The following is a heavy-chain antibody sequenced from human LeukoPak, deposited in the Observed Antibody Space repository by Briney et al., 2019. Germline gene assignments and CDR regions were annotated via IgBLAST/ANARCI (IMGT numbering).Heavy chain of an antibody. CDR1: GFTFDDYA. CDR3: AKSGLNRFDY. Sequence: GGSLRLSCAASGFTFDDYAMHWVRQAPGKGLEWVSGISWNSGSIGYADSVKGRFTISRDDSKNTLYLQMNSLRAEDTAVYYCAKSGLNRFDYWGQGTLVTVSS. CDR2: ISWNSGSI. V-gene: IGHV3-9*01. D-gene: IGHD2-15*01. J-gene: IGHJ4*02.